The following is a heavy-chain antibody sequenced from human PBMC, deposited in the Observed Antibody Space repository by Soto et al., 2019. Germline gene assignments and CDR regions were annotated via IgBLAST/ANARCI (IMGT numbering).Heavy chain of an antibody. J-gene: IGHJ6*02. D-gene: IGHD3-22*01. CDR2: IRAYNGNT. V-gene: IGHV1-18*01. Sequence: QVQLVQSGAEVKKPGASVKVSCKASGYTFTSYGISWVRQAPGQGLEWMGWIRAYNGNTNYAQKLQGRVNMTTDTTTSTAYMERRSLRSDNTAVYYCARGRILYDSSRYRKTPYYYYGMDVWGQGTTVTVSS. CDR3: ARGRILYDSSRYRKTPYYYYGMDV. CDR1: GYTFTSYG.